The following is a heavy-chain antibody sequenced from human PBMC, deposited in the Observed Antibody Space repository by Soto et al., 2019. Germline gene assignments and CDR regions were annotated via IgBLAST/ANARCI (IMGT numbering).Heavy chain of an antibody. D-gene: IGHD2-8*02. CDR2: ISGGGSGT. CDR3: AKDPKSTVRFNWFDP. J-gene: IGHJ5*02. CDR1: GFTFGSYA. V-gene: IGHV3-23*01. Sequence: EMQLSESGGGLVQPGGSLRLSCAASGFTFGSYAMSWVRQAPGKGLEWVSAISGGGSGTYYADSVKGRFNISRDNSKKTLFLQMNSLRVEDTAIYYCAKDPKSTVRFNWFDPWGQGTLVTVSS.